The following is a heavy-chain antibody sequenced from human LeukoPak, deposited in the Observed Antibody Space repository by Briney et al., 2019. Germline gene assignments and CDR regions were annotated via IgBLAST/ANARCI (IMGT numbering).Heavy chain of an antibody. V-gene: IGHV4-61*02. D-gene: IGHD4/OR15-4a*01. CDR1: GGSISSGSYY. CDR3: ARGVLDPLLPWFDP. J-gene: IGHJ5*02. Sequence: PSETLSLTCTVSGGSISSGSYYWSWIRQPAGKGLEWIGRIYTSGSTNCNPSLKSRVTISVDTSKNQFSLKLSSVTAADTAVYYCARGVLDPLLPWFDPWGQGTLVTVSS. CDR2: IYTSGST.